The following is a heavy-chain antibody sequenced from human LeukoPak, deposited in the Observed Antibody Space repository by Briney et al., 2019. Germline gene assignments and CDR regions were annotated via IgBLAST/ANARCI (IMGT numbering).Heavy chain of an antibody. CDR3: TRRRIATAGDFGC. Sequence: GGSLRLSCAASGFTFHHYAMTWVRHASGKGLEWVSHISDDGVTTRYADSVKGRFTISRDNSKNTLYLQMSSLRAEDTALYYCTRRRIATAGDFGCWGQGTLVTVPS. CDR2: ISDDGVTT. CDR1: GFTFHHYA. V-gene: IGHV3-23*01. J-gene: IGHJ4*02. D-gene: IGHD6-13*01.